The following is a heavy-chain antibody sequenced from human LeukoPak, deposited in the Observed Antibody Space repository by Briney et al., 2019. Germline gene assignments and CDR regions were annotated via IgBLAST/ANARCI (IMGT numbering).Heavy chain of an antibody. V-gene: IGHV3-23*01. Sequence: PGGSLRLSCAASGFTLSSYDMTWVRQAPGKGLEWLSTILGCGGSTYYADSVKGRFTISRDNSKSTLYLQMSTLRAEDTARYFCAIINSHDDFDFWGQGTMVTVSP. D-gene: IGHD4-23*01. CDR2: ILGCGGST. J-gene: IGHJ3*01. CDR1: GFTLSSYD. CDR3: AIINSHDDFDF.